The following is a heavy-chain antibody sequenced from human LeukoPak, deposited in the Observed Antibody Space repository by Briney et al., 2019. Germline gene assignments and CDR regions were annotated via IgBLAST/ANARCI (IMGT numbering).Heavy chain of an antibody. D-gene: IGHD4-23*01. V-gene: IGHV3-30*04. Sequence: GGSLRLPCAAPGFTFSSYAMHWVRQAPGKGLEWVAVISYDGSNKYYADSVKGRFTISRDNSKNTLYLQMNSLRVEDTAVYYCARGRPHGNDYWGQGTLVTVSS. CDR2: ISYDGSNK. J-gene: IGHJ4*02. CDR3: ARGRPHGNDY. CDR1: GFTFSSYA.